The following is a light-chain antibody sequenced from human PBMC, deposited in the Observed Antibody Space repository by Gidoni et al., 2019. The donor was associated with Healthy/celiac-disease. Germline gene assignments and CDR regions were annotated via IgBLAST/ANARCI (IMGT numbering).Light chain of an antibody. CDR3: QQYYSTLWT. V-gene: IGKV4-1*01. CDR1: QSVLYSSNNKNY. Sequence: DIVMPQSPASLAVSLGARATINCKSSQSVLYSSNNKNYLAWSQQKPGQPPKLLIYWASTRESGVPDRFSGSGSGTDFTLTISSLQAEDVAVYYCQQYYSTLWTFGQGTKVEIK. CDR2: WAS. J-gene: IGKJ1*01.